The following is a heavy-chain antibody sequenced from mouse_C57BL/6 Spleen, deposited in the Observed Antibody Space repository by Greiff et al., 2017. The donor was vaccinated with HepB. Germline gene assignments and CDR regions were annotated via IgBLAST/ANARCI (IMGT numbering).Heavy chain of an antibody. CDR2: ISSGSSTI. CDR3: ARPLYYGNQFAY. D-gene: IGHD1-1*01. V-gene: IGHV5-17*01. CDR1: GFTFSDYG. J-gene: IGHJ3*01. Sequence: EVQLVESGGGLVKPGGSLKLSCAASGFTFSDYGMHWVRQAPEKGLEWVAYISSGSSTIYYADTVKGRFTISRDNAKNTLFLHMTSLRSEDTAMYYCARPLYYGNQFAYWGQGTLVTVSA.